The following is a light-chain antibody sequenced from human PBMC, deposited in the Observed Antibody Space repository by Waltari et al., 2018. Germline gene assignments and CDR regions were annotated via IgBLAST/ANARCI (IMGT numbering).Light chain of an antibody. J-gene: IGKJ4*01. CDR3: QQYGSSPPVT. V-gene: IGKV3-20*01. CDR1: QSVSSNF. Sequence: EIVLTQSSGTLHLSPGERATHSCRASQSVSSNFLAWYQQKPGQAPRLLIYGASSRATGIPDRFSGSGSGTDFTLTISRLEPEDFAVYYCQQYGSSPPVTFGGGTRVEIK. CDR2: GAS.